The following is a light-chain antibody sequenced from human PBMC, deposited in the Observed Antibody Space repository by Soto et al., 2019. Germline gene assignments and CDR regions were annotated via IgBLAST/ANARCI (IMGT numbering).Light chain of an antibody. CDR2: GAS. J-gene: IGKJ1*01. Sequence: EIVITQSPATLSVSPGERATLSCRASQSVSSNLAWYQQKPGQAPRLLIYGASTRATGIPARFRGSGSGAEFTLTISSLQSEDFAVYYCLQYNNWPPWTFGQGTKVEIK. V-gene: IGKV3-15*01. CDR3: LQYNNWPPWT. CDR1: QSVSSN.